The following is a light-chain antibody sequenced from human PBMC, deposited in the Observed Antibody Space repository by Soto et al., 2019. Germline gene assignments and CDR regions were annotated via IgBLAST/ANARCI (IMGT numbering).Light chain of an antibody. J-gene: IGLJ1*01. CDR3: QSYDSSLTGFYV. CDR1: SSNIGADYD. Sequence: QLVLTQPPSVSGAPGQRVTISCTGSSSNIGADYDVHWYQQIPGAAPNLLIYDKNNRPSGVPDRFFGSKSGTSASLAITGLQAEDEADYYCQSYDSSLTGFYVFGTGTQLTVL. V-gene: IGLV1-40*01. CDR2: DKN.